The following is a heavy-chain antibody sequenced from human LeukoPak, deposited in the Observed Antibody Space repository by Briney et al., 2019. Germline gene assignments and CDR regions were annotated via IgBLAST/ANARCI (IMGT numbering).Heavy chain of an antibody. Sequence: ASVKVSCKASGYTFTGYYMHWVRQAPGQGLEWMGRINPNSGGTNYAQKFQGRVTMTRDTSISTAYMEPSRLRSDDTAVYYCARDYYDSSGDYWGQGTLVTVSS. CDR3: ARDYYDSSGDY. J-gene: IGHJ4*02. CDR2: INPNSGGT. V-gene: IGHV1-2*06. CDR1: GYTFTGYY. D-gene: IGHD3-22*01.